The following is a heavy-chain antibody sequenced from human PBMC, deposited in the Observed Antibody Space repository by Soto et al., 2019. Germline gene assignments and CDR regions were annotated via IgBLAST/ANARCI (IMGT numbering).Heavy chain of an antibody. CDR1: GGTFSSYA. V-gene: IGHV1-69*12. J-gene: IGHJ5*02. D-gene: IGHD5-12*01. CDR2: IIPIFGTA. Sequence: QVQLVQSGAEVKKPGSSVKVSCKASGGTFSSYAISWVRQAPGQGLEWMGGIIPIFGTANYAQKFQGRVTIXXDXSXXTAYMELSSLRSEDTAVYYCARDVMMATTRGWFDPWGQGTLVTVSS. CDR3: ARDVMMATTRGWFDP.